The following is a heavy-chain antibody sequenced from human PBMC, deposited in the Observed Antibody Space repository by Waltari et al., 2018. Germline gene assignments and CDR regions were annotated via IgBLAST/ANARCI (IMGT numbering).Heavy chain of an antibody. CDR3: ARAYPYCTNGVCYDFGMDV. Sequence: QVQLQQWGAGLLKPSETLSLTCAVYGGSFSGYYWSWIRQPPGKGLEWIGEINHSGSTNYNPSLESRVTISVDTSKNQFSLKLSSVTAADTAVYYCARAYPYCTNGVCYDFGMDVWGQGTTVTVSS. CDR1: GGSFSGYY. D-gene: IGHD2-8*01. V-gene: IGHV4-34*01. J-gene: IGHJ6*02. CDR2: INHSGST.